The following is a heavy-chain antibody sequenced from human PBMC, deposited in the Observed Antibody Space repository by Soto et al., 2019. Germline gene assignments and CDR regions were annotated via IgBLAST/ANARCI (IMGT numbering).Heavy chain of an antibody. CDR3: ARARLTSTVTMGY. Sequence: QVQLVESGGGLVKPGGSLRLSCAASGFTFSDYYMSWIRQAPGKGLEWVSYISGSSTFTNYAGSVKGRFTISRDNANNSLYLQMNSLRPEDTAIYYCARARLTSTVTMGYWGQGTLVTVSS. D-gene: IGHD4-17*01. V-gene: IGHV3-11*05. CDR1: GFTFSDYY. CDR2: ISGSSTFT. J-gene: IGHJ4*02.